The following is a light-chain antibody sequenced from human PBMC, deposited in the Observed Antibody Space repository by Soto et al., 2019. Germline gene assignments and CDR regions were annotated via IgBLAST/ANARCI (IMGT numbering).Light chain of an antibody. V-gene: IGKV3-20*01. CDR2: GAS. J-gene: IGKJ4*01. CDR3: QQYGSSLALT. Sequence: EIVLTQSPGTLSLSPGERATLSCRASQSVSSSYLAWYQQKPGQAPRLLIYGASSRATGIPDRFSGSGSGTDFTLTISRLEPEDFAVHYCQQYGSSLALTFGGGTKVDIK. CDR1: QSVSSSY.